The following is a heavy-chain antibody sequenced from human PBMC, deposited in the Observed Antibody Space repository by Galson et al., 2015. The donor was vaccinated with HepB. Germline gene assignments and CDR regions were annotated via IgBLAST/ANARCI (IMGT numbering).Heavy chain of an antibody. CDR1: GGSFSSTGYY. CDR2: IYYTGST. V-gene: IGHV4-31*03. D-gene: IGHD6-25*01. J-gene: IGHJ4*02. Sequence: TLSLTCSVSGGSFSSTGYYWNWIRQHPGKGLEWIGYIYYTGSTYYNPSLKSRVSISLDTSKNQFSLNLTSVTAADTAIYYCARSRAPGYTSGYYDSFLDFWGQGALVTVSS. CDR3: ARSRAPGYTSGYYDSFLDF.